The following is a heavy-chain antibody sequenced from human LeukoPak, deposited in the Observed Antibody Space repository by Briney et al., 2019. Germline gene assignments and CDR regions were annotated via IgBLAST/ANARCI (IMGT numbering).Heavy chain of an antibody. Sequence: SETLSLTCTVSGGFISSYYWSWIRQPAGKGLEWIGRIYTSGSTNYNPSLKSRVTMSVDTSKNQFSLKLSSVTAADTAVYYCAREGLELRPHYWYFDLWGRGTLVTVSS. CDR3: AREGLELRPHYWYFDL. J-gene: IGHJ2*01. D-gene: IGHD1-7*01. CDR1: GGFISSYY. V-gene: IGHV4-4*07. CDR2: IYTSGST.